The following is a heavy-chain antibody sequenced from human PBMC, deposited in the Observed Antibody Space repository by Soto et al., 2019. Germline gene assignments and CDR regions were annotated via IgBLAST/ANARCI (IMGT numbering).Heavy chain of an antibody. D-gene: IGHD3-16*01. CDR3: ARWGTTGGLDV. Sequence: QVQLVESGGGLVQPGTPRRPSGVGSEFTFRSFVITWALQAPGKGLEWVALTSYDGSNKYYDDSVKGRFTISRDNSRNTVDLQMDSLRLEDTALYYCARWGTTGGLDVWGQGTLVSVSS. J-gene: IGHJ4*02. CDR2: TSYDGSNK. CDR1: EFTFRSFV. V-gene: IGHV3-30*04.